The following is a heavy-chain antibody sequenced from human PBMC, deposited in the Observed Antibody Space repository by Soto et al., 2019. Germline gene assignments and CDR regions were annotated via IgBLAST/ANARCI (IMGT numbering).Heavy chain of an antibody. CDR3: ARDYYDSSGYYYRSAFDI. Sequence: ASVKVSCKASGYTFTSYGISWVRQAPGQGLEWMGWISAYNGNTNYAQKLQGRGTMTTDTSTSTAYMELRSLRSDDTAVYYCARDYYDSSGYYYRSAFDIWGQGTIVTVSS. J-gene: IGHJ3*02. CDR2: ISAYNGNT. D-gene: IGHD3-22*01. CDR1: GYTFTSYG. V-gene: IGHV1-18*04.